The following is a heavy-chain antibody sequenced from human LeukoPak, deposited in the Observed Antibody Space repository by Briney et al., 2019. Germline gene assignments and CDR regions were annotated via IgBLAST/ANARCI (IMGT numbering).Heavy chain of an antibody. V-gene: IGHV3-30*01. Sequence: GGSLRLSCAASGFTFSSYAMHWVRQAPGKGLEWVAVISYDGSNKYYADSVKGRFTISRDNSKNTLYLQMNSLRAEDTAVYYCARATVSYFDYWGQGTLVTVSS. J-gene: IGHJ4*02. CDR3: ARATVSYFDY. D-gene: IGHD4-17*01. CDR1: GFTFSSYA. CDR2: ISYDGSNK.